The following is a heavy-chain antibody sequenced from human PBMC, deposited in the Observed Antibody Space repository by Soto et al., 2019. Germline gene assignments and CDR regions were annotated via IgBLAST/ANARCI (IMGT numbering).Heavy chain of an antibody. CDR2: IYSGGST. CDR1: GFTVSSND. D-gene: IGHD2-2*01. CDR3: ARLVETYDLL. V-gene: IGHV3-53*01. J-gene: IGHJ4*02. Sequence: GFVKLSCAASGFTVSSNDMSWVRQAPGKGLEWVSVIYSGGSTYYADSVKGRFTISRDNSKNTLYLQMNSLRAEDTAVYYCARLVETYDLLWGQGTLVTVSS.